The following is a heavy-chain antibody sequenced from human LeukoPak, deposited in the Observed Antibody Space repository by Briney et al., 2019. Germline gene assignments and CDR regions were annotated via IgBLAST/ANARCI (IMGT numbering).Heavy chain of an antibody. V-gene: IGHV1-46*01. CDR3: ARCDYGSGSYLCGVDY. Sequence: ASVKVSCKASGYTSTSYYMHWVRQAPGQGLEWMGIINPSGGSTSYAQKFQGRVTMTRDTSTSTVYMELSSLRSEDTAVYYCARCDYGSGSYLCGVDYWGQGTLVTVSS. D-gene: IGHD3-10*01. CDR2: INPSGGST. J-gene: IGHJ4*02. CDR1: GYTSTSYY.